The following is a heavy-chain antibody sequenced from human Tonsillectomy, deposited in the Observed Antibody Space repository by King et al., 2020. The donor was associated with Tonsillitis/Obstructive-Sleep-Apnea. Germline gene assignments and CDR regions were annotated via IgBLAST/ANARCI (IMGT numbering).Heavy chain of an antibody. V-gene: IGHV3-21*01. J-gene: IGHJ6*03. CDR2: ISSRSTYI. Sequence: VQLVESGGGLVKSGGSLRLSCAASGFTFRSSSMSWVRQAPGKGLEWVSSISSRSTYIYYADSVEGRFTISRDNAKNSLYLQMNSLRAEDTAVYYCARRLGKEHHRWGKGVWGKGT. CDR3: ARRLGKEHHRWGKGV. CDR1: GFTFRSSS. D-gene: IGHD3-10*01.